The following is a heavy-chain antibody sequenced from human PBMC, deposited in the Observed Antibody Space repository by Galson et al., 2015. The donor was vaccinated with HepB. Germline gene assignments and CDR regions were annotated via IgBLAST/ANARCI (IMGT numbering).Heavy chain of an antibody. CDR1: GYKFTSYY. Sequence: SCKASGYKFTSYYMHWVRQAPGQGLEWMGIINPSGGSTDYAQKFRGRLTMTRDTSTSTVFMELSGLTSEDTAVYHCARGVLLWDGPDYWGQGTLVTVSS. CDR3: ARGVLLWDGPDY. D-gene: IGHD3-10*01. CDR2: INPSGGST. J-gene: IGHJ4*02. V-gene: IGHV1-46*01.